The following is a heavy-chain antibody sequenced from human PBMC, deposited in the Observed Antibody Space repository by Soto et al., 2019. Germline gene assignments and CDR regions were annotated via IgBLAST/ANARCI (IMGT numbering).Heavy chain of an antibody. Sequence: VGSLRLSCAASGFTFSSYSMNWVRQAPGKGLEWVSYISSSSSTIYYADSVKGRFTISRDNAKNSLYLQMNSLRDEDTAVYYCARGWEVLLWGRRANDAFDIWGQGTMVTVS. CDR1: GFTFSSYS. V-gene: IGHV3-48*02. CDR3: ARGWEVLLWGRRANDAFDI. J-gene: IGHJ3*02. CDR2: ISSSSSTI. D-gene: IGHD3-10*01.